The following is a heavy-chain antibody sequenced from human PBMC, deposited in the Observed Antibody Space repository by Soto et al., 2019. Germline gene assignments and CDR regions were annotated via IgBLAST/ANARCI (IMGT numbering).Heavy chain of an antibody. CDR3: ARVVGDGYNFLYYYYGMDV. D-gene: IGHD5-12*01. Sequence: SETLSLTCTASCGSVSSGSYYWCWIRQPPGKGLEWIGYFYYSGCTNYNPSLKSRTTISVDTSKTQFSLKLSSVTAEDTAVYYCARVVGDGYNFLYYYYGMDVWGQGTTVTVSS. V-gene: IGHV4-61*01. CDR1: CGSVSSGSYY. CDR2: FYYSGCT. J-gene: IGHJ6*02.